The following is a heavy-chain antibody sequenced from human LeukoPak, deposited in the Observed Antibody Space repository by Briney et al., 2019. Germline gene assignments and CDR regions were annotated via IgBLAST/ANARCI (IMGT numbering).Heavy chain of an antibody. CDR2: IYYSGST. CDR1: GGSISSYY. D-gene: IGHD5-12*01. Sequence: KPSETLSLTCTVSGGSISSYYWSWIRQPPGKGLEWIGYIYYSGSTNYSPSLKSRVTISVDTSKNQFSLKLSSVTAADTAVYYCARSGGDAFDIWGQGTMVTVSS. J-gene: IGHJ3*02. V-gene: IGHV4-59*01. CDR3: ARSGGDAFDI.